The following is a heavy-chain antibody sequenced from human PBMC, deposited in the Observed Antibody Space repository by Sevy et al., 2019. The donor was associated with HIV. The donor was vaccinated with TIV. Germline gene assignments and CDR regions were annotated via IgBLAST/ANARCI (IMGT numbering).Heavy chain of an antibody. CDR3: STHAGIAAAGRVFDY. J-gene: IGHJ4*02. CDR2: TRNKADSYST. V-gene: IGHV3-72*01. Sequence: GGSLRLSCAASGFTFSDHYMEWFRQAPGKGLEWVGRTRNKADSYSTEYDASVKGRFTISTDESKNSLYLQMNSLKTKDTAVYYCSTHAGIAAAGRVFDYWGQGTLVTVSS. CDR1: GFTFSDHY. D-gene: IGHD6-13*01.